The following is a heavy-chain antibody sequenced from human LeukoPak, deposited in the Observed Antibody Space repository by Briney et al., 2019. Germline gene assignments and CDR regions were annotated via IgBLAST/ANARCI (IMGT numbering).Heavy chain of an antibody. CDR1: GFTSSAYD. CDR3: ARDPVRQYEQWLSRSTGIDY. CDR2: IWYDGSNK. Sequence: PGESLRLSCAASGFTSSAYDMHWVRQAPGKGLEWVAVIWYDGSNKYYADSVKGRFTISRDNSKNTLYLQMNSLRAEDTAVYYCARDPVRQYEQWLSRSTGIDYWGQGTLATVSS. V-gene: IGHV3-33*08. D-gene: IGHD6-19*01. J-gene: IGHJ4*02.